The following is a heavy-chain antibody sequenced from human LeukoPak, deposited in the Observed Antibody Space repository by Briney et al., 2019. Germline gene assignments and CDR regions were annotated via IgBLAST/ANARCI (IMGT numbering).Heavy chain of an antibody. CDR2: IYPGDSDT. Sequence: GESLKISCKGSGYSFTSYWIGWVRQMPGKGLEWMGIIYPGDSDTRYSLSFQGQVTISADRSIRTAYLQWSSLKASDTAMYFCASSTTVTTHFFDFWGQGTLVTVSS. CDR1: GYSFTSYW. CDR3: ASSTTVTTHFFDF. D-gene: IGHD4-17*01. V-gene: IGHV5-51*01. J-gene: IGHJ4*02.